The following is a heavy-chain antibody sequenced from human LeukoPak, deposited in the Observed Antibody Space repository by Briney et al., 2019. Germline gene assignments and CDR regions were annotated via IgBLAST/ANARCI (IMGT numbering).Heavy chain of an antibody. J-gene: IGHJ3*02. CDR2: IYYSGST. V-gene: IGHV4-30-4*01. Sequence: SETLSLTCTVSGGSISSGDYYWSWIRQPPGKGLEWIGYIYYSGSTYYNPSLKSRVTISVDTPKNQFSLKLSSVTAADTAVYYCAREVWADAFDIWGQGTMVTVSS. CDR1: GGSISSGDYY. D-gene: IGHD1-14*01. CDR3: AREVWADAFDI.